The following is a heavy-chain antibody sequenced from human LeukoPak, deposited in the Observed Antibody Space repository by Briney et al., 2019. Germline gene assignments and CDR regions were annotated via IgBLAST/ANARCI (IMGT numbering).Heavy chain of an antibody. V-gene: IGHV3-53*01. CDR2: IYNDGSRT. Sequence: PGGSLRLSCAASGFTVTSNYMSWVRQAPGKGLEWVSLIYNDGSRTYYADSVRGRFTLSRDTSEGTVYLQMDSLRPEDTAVYYCATDGYHYFDYWGQGTLVTVSS. CDR3: ATDGYHYFDY. J-gene: IGHJ4*02. D-gene: IGHD5-12*01. CDR1: GFTVTSNY.